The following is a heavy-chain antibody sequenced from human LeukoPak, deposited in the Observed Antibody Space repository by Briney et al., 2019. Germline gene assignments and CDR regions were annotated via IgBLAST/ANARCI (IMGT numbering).Heavy chain of an antibody. CDR2: INPSGGST. J-gene: IGHJ4*02. V-gene: IGHV1-46*01. D-gene: IGHD1-7*01. Sequence: ASVKVSCKASGYTFTSYYTHWVRQAPGQGLEWMGIINPSGGSTSYAQKFQGRVTMTRDMSTSTVYMELSSLRSEDTAVYYCAKTYNWNYGGFDYWGQGTLVTVSS. CDR3: AKTYNWNYGGFDY. CDR1: GYTFTSYY.